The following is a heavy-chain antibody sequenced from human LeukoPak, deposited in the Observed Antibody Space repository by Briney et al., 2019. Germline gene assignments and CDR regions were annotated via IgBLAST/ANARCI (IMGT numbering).Heavy chain of an antibody. D-gene: IGHD6-13*01. V-gene: IGHV4-31*03. CDR2: VYYSGST. CDR3: ASTVTKQQLQNSEGVSDY. CDR1: GGSISSGGYY. Sequence: SETLSLTCTVSGGSISSGGYYWSWIRQHPGKGLEWIGYVYYSGSTYYNPSLKSRVTISVDTSKNQFSLKLSPVTAADTAVYYCASTVTKQQLQNSEGVSDYWGQGTLVTVSS. J-gene: IGHJ4*02.